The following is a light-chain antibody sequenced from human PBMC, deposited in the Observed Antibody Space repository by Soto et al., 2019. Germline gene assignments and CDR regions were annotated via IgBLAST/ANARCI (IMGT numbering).Light chain of an antibody. CDR3: QQSYSTLQT. Sequence: DIQMTQSPSSLSASVGDRVTITCRASQSISTYLNXXXQKQGXXXKTXIXDXSNLKSGXPSRFSGSGYGTDFTLTISSLQPEDFVIYYCQQSYSTLQTYGQVNKV. CDR2: DXS. J-gene: IGKJ1*01. CDR1: QSISTY. V-gene: IGKV1-39*01.